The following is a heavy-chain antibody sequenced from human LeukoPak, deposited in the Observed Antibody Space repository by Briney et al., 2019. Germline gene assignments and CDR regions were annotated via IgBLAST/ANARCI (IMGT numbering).Heavy chain of an antibody. D-gene: IGHD3-16*01. CDR2: INPSGGST. CDR3: ARDGGDYYYYMDV. V-gene: IGHV1-46*01. CDR1: GYTFTSYY. Sequence: ASVKVSCKSSGYTFTSYYMHWVRPAPGQGLEWMGIINPSGGSTSYAQKFQGRVTITTDESTSTAYMELSSLRSEDTAVYYCARDGGDYYYYMDVWGKGTTVTVSS. J-gene: IGHJ6*03.